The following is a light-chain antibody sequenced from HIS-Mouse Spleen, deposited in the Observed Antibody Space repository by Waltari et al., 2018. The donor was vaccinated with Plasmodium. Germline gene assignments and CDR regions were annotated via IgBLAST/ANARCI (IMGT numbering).Light chain of an antibody. CDR3: CSYAGSYTLV. J-gene: IGLJ2*01. CDR2: DVS. V-gene: IGLV2-11*01. CDR1: SSDVGGYNY. Sequence: QSALTQPRSVSGSPGQSVTISCTGTSSDVGGYNYVSWYQQHPGKVPKLMIYDVSKRPSGVPYRFSGSKSGNTASLTISGLQAEDEADYYCCSYAGSYTLVFGGGTKLTVL.